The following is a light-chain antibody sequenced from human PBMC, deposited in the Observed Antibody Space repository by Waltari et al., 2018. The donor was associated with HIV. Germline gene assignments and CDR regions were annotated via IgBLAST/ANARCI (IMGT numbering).Light chain of an antibody. J-gene: IGLJ3*02. CDR1: SSDVGGYNF. Sequence: QSALTQPASVSGSPGQSITISCTGTSSDVGGYNFVSWYQQHPGKAPKLMISDVSTRPSGVDNRFSGSKSGNTASLTISGLQAEDEADYYCSSCTRRNTLVFGGGTKLTVL. V-gene: IGLV2-14*03. CDR2: DVS. CDR3: SSCTRRNTLV.